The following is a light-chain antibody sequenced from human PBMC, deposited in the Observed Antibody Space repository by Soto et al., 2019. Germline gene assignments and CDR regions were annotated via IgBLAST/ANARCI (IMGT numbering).Light chain of an antibody. V-gene: IGKV1-33*01. CDR2: DAS. CDR3: QQYENLLLLT. CDR1: QDITNF. J-gene: IGKJ4*02. Sequence: DIQMTQSPSSLSASVGDRVTITCQASQDITNFLNWYQQKPGKPPKLLIYDASNLEPGVPTRFSGSGSGTNLTFTISSLQPEDIATYYCQQYENLLLLTFGGGTKVEI.